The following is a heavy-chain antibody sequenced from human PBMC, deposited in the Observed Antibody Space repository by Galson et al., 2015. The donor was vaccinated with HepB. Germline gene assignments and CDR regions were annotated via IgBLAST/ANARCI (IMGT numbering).Heavy chain of an antibody. Sequence: SLRLSCAASEFIFSSYGMHWVRQAPGKGLEWVALIRYDGSNENYAGSVKGRFTVSRVNSKNTLYLQMNTLRAEDTAVYYCARDLTGEGGAFDVWGQGTMVTVFS. CDR3: ARDLTGEGGAFDV. V-gene: IGHV3-33*08. D-gene: IGHD7-27*01. CDR2: IRYDGSNE. CDR1: EFIFSSYG. J-gene: IGHJ3*01.